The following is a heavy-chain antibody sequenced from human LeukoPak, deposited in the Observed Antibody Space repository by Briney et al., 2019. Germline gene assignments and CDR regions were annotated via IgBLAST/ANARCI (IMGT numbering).Heavy chain of an antibody. V-gene: IGHV3-13*04. J-gene: IGHJ3*02. CDR1: GFTFSSYD. D-gene: IGHD3-16*01. Sequence: GGSLRLSCAASGFTFSSYDMHWVRQATGKGLEWVSAIDTAGNTFYPGSVKGRFTISRENAKNSLYLQMNNVRAGDTAVYYCARTSKVTSVMDIWGQGTMVTVSS. CDR3: ARTSKVTSVMDI. CDR2: IDTAGNT.